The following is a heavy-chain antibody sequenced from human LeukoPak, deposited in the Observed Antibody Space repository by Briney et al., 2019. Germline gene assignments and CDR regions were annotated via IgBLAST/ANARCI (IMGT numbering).Heavy chain of an antibody. CDR3: ARDRGIAVAGTQKFDY. J-gene: IGHJ4*02. CDR2: INPSGGST. CDR1: GYTFTSYY. Sequence: ASVKVSCKASGYTFTSYYIHWVRQAPGQGLEWMGVINPSGGSTSYAQKFQGRLTITADKSTSTAYMELSSLRSEDTAVYYCARDRGIAVAGTQKFDYWGQGTLVTVSS. D-gene: IGHD6-19*01. V-gene: IGHV1-46*01.